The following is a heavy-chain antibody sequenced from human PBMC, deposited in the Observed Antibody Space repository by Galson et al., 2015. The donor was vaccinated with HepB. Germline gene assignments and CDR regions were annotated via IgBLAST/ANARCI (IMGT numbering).Heavy chain of an antibody. Sequence: SVKVSCKASGYTFTSYAMHWVRQAPGQRLEWMGWINAGNGNTKYSQKFQGRVTITRDTSASTAYMELSSLRSEDTAVYYCASGPSRGYCSGTSCYGDFDYWGQGTLVTVSS. J-gene: IGHJ4*02. CDR3: ASGPSRGYCSGTSCYGDFDY. CDR2: INAGNGNT. CDR1: GYTFTSYA. V-gene: IGHV1-3*01. D-gene: IGHD2-15*01.